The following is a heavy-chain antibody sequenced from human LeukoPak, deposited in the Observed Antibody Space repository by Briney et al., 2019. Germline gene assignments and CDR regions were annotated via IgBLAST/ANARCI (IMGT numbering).Heavy chain of an antibody. CDR2: IIPIFGTA. V-gene: IGHV1-69*13. J-gene: IGHJ4*02. CDR3: AREGIAAAGRTFDY. D-gene: IGHD6-13*01. Sequence: ASVKVSCKASGGTFSSYAISWVRQAPGQGLEWMGGIIPIFGTANYAQKFQGRVTITADESTSTAYMELSSLRSEDTAVYYCAREGIAAAGRTFDYWGQGTLVTVSS. CDR1: GGTFSSYA.